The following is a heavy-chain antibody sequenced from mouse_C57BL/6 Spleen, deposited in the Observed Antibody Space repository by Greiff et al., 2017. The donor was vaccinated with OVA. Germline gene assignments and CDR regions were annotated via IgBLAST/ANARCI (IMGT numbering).Heavy chain of an antibody. J-gene: IGHJ4*01. Sequence: VKLVESGPGLVAPSQSLSITCTVSGFSLTSYGVHWVRQPPGKGLEWLVVIWSDGSTTYNSALKSRLSISKDNSKSQVFLKMNSLQTDDTAMYYCARPASDSSGYAMDYWGQGTSVTVSS. CDR3: ARPASDSSGYAMDY. CDR2: IWSDGST. D-gene: IGHD3-2*02. V-gene: IGHV2-6*03. CDR1: GFSLTSYG.